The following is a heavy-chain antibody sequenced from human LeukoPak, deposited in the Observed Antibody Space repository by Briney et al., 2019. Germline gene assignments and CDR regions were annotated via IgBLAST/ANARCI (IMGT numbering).Heavy chain of an antibody. Sequence: TGGSLRLSCAASGFTFSNYWMHWVRQTPGKGLVWVSRINNDGSTTSYADSVKGRFTISRDNSKNTLYLQMGSLRAEDMAVYYCARAHHTVRLNSKLQTNCSSTSCYRYGYYYMDVWGKGTTVTVSS. D-gene: IGHD2-2*01. CDR2: INNDGSTT. CDR3: ARAHHTVRLNSKLQTNCSSTSCYRYGYYYMDV. V-gene: IGHV3-74*01. J-gene: IGHJ6*03. CDR1: GFTFSNYW.